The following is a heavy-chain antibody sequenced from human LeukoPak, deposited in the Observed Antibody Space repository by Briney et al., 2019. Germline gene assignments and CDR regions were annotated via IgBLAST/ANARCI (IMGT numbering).Heavy chain of an antibody. J-gene: IGHJ4*02. CDR3: AKKRGKMGLGSVDY. Sequence: GGSLRLSCAASGFTFNSYAMHWVRQAPGKGLEWVAVISYDGSNKYYADSVKGRFTISRDNSKNTLYLQMNSLRAEDTAVYYCAKKRGKMGLGSVDYWGQGTLVTVSS. D-gene: IGHD7-27*01. V-gene: IGHV3-30*18. CDR1: GFTFNSYA. CDR2: ISYDGSNK.